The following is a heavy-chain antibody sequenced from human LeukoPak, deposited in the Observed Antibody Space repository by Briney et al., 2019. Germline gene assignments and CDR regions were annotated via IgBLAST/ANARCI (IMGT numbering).Heavy chain of an antibody. D-gene: IGHD6-13*01. J-gene: IGHJ4*02. CDR1: GYTFTGYY. CDR3: ARDRGSSRNYYFDY. V-gene: IGHV1-2*06. CDR2: INPNSGGT. Sequence: ASVKVSCKASGYTFTGYYMHWVRQAPGQGLEWMGRINPNSGGTNYAQKFQGRVTMTRDTSISTAYMELGRLRSDDTAVYYCARDRGSSRNYYFDYWGQGTLVTVSS.